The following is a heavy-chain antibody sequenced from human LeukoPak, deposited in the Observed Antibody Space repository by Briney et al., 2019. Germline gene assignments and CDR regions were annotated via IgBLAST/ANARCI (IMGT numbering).Heavy chain of an antibody. CDR3: ARGGLRSRDAFDI. J-gene: IGHJ3*02. V-gene: IGHV4-59*12. CDR1: GGSISSYY. D-gene: IGHD5/OR15-5a*01. Sequence: PSETLSLTCTVFGGSISSYYRSWIRQPPGKGLEWIGYIYHSGTTNYNPSLKSRVTISVDTSKNQFSLKLSSVTAADTAVYYCARGGLRSRDAFDIWGQGTMVTVSS. CDR2: IYHSGTT.